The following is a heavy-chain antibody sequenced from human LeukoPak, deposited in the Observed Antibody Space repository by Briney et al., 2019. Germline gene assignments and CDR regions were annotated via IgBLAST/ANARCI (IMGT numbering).Heavy chain of an antibody. V-gene: IGHV4-59*12. D-gene: IGHD4/OR15-4a*01. CDR2: IYYSGNT. J-gene: IGHJ6*02. Sequence: PSETLSLTCTVSGGSIIGYYLSWIRQPPGKGLEWIGSIYYSGNTNYNPSLKSRVTISVETSKNQFSLKLSSVTAADTAVYYCTRYANSPYYYYAMDVWGQGTTVTVSS. CDR3: TRYANSPYYYYAMDV. CDR1: GGSIIGYY.